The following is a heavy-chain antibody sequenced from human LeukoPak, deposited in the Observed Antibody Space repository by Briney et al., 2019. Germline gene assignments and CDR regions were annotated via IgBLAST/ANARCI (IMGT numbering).Heavy chain of an antibody. D-gene: IGHD2-15*01. J-gene: IGHJ6*03. V-gene: IGHV4-59*01. CDR1: GGSISSYY. CDR2: IYYSGST. Sequence: SETLSLTCTVSGGSISSYYWSWIRQPQGQGLDWIGNIYYSGSTNYNPSLKSRVTISVDTSKNQFSLKLSSVTAADTAVYYCARSMEGYCSGGSCYSYYYYMDVWGKGTTVTVYS. CDR3: ARSMEGYCSGGSCYSYYYYMDV.